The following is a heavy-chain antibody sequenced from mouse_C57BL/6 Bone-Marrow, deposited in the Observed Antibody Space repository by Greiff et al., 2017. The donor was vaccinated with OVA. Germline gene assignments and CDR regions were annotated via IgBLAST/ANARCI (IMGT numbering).Heavy chain of an antibody. J-gene: IGHJ1*03. CDR3: ACTVVADV. CDR2: IYPGDGDT. Sequence: VKLQESGPELVKPGASVKISCKASGYAFSSSWMNWVKQRPGKGLEWIGRIYPGDGDTNYNGKFKGKATLTADKSSSTAYMQLSSLTSEDSAVYFCACTVVADVWGTGTTVTVSS. V-gene: IGHV1-82*01. CDR1: GYAFSSSW. D-gene: IGHD1-1*01.